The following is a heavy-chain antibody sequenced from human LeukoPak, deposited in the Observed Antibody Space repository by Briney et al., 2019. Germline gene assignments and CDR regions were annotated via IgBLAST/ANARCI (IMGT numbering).Heavy chain of an antibody. CDR1: GFTVSSNY. CDR3: ARDLNRYGESDP. CDR2: IYSGGST. V-gene: IGHV3-53*01. Sequence: PGGSLRLSCAASGFTVSSNYMSWVRRAPGKGLEWVSVIYSGGSTYYADSVKGRFTISRDNSKNTLYLQMNSLRAEDTAVYYCARDLNRYGESDPWGQGTLVTVSS. D-gene: IGHD5-18*01. J-gene: IGHJ5*02.